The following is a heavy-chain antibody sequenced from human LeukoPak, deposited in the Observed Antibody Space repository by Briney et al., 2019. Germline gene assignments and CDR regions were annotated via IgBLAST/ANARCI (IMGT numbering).Heavy chain of an antibody. CDR3: ARIIAAAGTGSY. CDR1: GFTFSSYS. V-gene: IGHV3-21*01. Sequence: GGSLRLSCAASGFTFSSYSMNWVRQAPGKGLEWVSSISSSSSYIYYADSVKGRFTISRDNAKNSLYLQMNSLRAEDTAVYYCARIIAAAGTGSYWGQGALATVSS. CDR2: ISSSSSYI. J-gene: IGHJ4*02. D-gene: IGHD6-13*01.